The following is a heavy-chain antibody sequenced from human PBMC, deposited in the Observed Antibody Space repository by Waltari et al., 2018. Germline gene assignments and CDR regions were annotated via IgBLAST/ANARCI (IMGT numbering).Heavy chain of an antibody. V-gene: IGHV3-43*01. D-gene: IGHD3-3*01. CDR1: GFTFDDYT. J-gene: IGHJ4*02. Sequence: EVQLVESGGVVVQPGGSLRLSCAASGFTFDDYTMHWVRQAPGKGLEWVSLISWDGGSTYYADSVKGRFTISRENSKNSLYLQMNSLRTEDTALYYCAKDHTNTIFGVAPDYWGQGTLVTVSS. CDR3: AKDHTNTIFGVAPDY. CDR2: ISWDGGST.